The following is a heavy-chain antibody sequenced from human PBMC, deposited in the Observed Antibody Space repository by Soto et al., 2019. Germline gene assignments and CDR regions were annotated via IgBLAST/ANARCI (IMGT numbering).Heavy chain of an antibody. V-gene: IGHV1-46*03. CDR3: AREGIAAAGCLDY. CDR1: GYTFTSYY. Sequence: QVQLVQSGAEVKKPGASVKVSCKASGYTFTSYYMHWVRQAPGQGLEWMGIINPSGGSTSYAQKFRGRVTMTRETSTSTGYMELSSLRSEDTAVYYCAREGIAAAGCLDYWGQGTLVTVSS. D-gene: IGHD6-13*01. J-gene: IGHJ4*02. CDR2: INPSGGST.